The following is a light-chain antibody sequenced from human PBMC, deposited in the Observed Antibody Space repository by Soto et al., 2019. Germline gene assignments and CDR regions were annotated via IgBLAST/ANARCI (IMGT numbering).Light chain of an antibody. CDR3: QQSYSTPYT. CDR1: QSTSTY. V-gene: IGKV1-39*01. CDR2: AAT. J-gene: IGKJ2*01. Sequence: DIQMTQSPSSLSASVGDGVTITCRASQSTSTYLNWYQQKPGKAPKLLIYAATNLQSGVPSRFSGSGSGTDFTHTISSLQPEDFATYFCQQSYSTPYTFGQGTKLEIK.